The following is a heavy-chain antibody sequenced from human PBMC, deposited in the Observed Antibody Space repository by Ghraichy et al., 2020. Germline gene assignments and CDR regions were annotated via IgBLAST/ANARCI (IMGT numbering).Heavy chain of an antibody. CDR1: GYTFTSYD. J-gene: IGHJ4*02. CDR2: MNPNSGNT. CDR3: ARARTYYYDSSGYYYTVYYFDY. V-gene: IGHV1-8*01. Sequence: ASVKVSCKASGYTFTSYDINWVRQATGQGLEWMGWMNPNSGNTGYAQKFQGRVTMTRNTSISTAYMELSSLRSEDTAVYYCARARTYYYDSSGYYYTVYYFDYWGQGTLVTVSS. D-gene: IGHD3-22*01.